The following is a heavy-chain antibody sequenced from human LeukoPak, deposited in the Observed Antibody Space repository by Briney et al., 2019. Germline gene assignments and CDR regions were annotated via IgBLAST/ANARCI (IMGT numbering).Heavy chain of an antibody. CDR1: GDSISSGDYY. D-gene: IGHD3-22*01. CDR2: INHSGST. CDR3: ARHIRLRGYDSSGSGHLSAWNY. J-gene: IGHJ4*02. V-gene: IGHV4-30-4*08. Sequence: PSQTLSLTCTVSGDSISSGDYYWSWIRQPPGKGLEWIGEINHSGSTNYNPSLKSRVTISVDTSKNQFSLKLSSVTAADTAVYYCARHIRLRGYDSSGSGHLSAWNYWGQGTLVTVSS.